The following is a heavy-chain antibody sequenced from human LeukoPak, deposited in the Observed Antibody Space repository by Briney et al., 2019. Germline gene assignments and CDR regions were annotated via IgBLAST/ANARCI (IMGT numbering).Heavy chain of an antibody. J-gene: IGHJ6*02. V-gene: IGHV4-4*07. CDR2: ISGSGST. CDR1: GGSISSNY. CDR3: ARVGYCTSGSCDDYYYYYYAMDV. D-gene: IGHD2-15*01. Sequence: PSETLSLTCTVSGGSISSNYWSWIRQPAGKGLEWIGRISGSGSTNYNPSLKSRVTMSVDTSKNQFSLKLYSVTAADTAVYYCARVGYCTSGSCDDYYYYYYAMDVWGQGTTVTVSS.